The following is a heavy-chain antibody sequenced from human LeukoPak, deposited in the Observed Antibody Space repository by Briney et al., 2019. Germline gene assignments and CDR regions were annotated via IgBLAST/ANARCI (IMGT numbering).Heavy chain of an antibody. D-gene: IGHD6-19*01. Sequence: ASVKVSCKASGYTFTGYYMHWVRQAPGQGLEWMGRINPNSGGTNYAQKFQGRVTMTRDTPISTAYMELSRLRSDDTAVYYCARTRGPVAGYYYFDYWGQGTLATVSS. V-gene: IGHV1-2*06. CDR3: ARTRGPVAGYYYFDY. CDR2: INPNSGGT. J-gene: IGHJ4*02. CDR1: GYTFTGYY.